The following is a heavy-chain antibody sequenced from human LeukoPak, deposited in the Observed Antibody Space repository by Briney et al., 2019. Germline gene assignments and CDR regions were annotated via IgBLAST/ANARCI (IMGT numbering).Heavy chain of an antibody. CDR2: ISTTSNYI. J-gene: IGHJ4*02. Sequence: GGSLRLSCAASGFTFSGYNMKWVRQAPGKGLEWVSFISTTSNYIYYADSVKGRFTISRDNAKNSLYLQMNSLRGEDAALYYCARAGVCTTTSCDGGIDYWGQGTLVTVSS. CDR3: ARAGVCTTTSCDGGIDY. V-gene: IGHV3-21*06. CDR1: GFTFSGYN. D-gene: IGHD2-2*01.